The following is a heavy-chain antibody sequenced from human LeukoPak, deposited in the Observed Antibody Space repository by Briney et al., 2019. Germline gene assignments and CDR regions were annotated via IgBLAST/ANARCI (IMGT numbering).Heavy chain of an antibody. J-gene: IGHJ4*02. D-gene: IGHD3-22*01. V-gene: IGHV3-48*03. CDR2: ISSGGSAI. Sequence: GGSLRLSCPASEFTMSSYEMNWVRQAPGKGLEWVSYISSGGSAIYYADSVKGRFTISRDDSKTTLYLQMNSLRAEDTAVYYCAKLIDSSGYWGQGTLVTVSS. CDR3: AKLIDSSGY. CDR1: EFTMSSYE.